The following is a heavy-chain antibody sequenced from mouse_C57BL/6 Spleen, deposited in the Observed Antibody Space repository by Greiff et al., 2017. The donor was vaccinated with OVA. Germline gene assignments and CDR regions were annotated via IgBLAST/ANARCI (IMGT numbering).Heavy chain of an antibody. J-gene: IGHJ4*01. V-gene: IGHV5-17*01. D-gene: IGHD2-4*01. CDR3: ARTYYDYLYAMDY. Sequence: EVKLMESGGGLVKPGGSLKLSCAASGFTFSDYGMHWVRQAPEKGLEWVAYISSGSSTIYYADTVKGRFTISRDNAKNTLFLQMTSLRSEDTAMYYCARTYYDYLYAMDYWGQGTSVTVSS. CDR2: ISSGSSTI. CDR1: GFTFSDYG.